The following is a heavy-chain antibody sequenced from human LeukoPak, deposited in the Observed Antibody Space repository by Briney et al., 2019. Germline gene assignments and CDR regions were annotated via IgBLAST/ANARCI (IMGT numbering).Heavy chain of an antibody. CDR1: GGSISSSSYY. J-gene: IGHJ4*02. V-gene: IGHV4-39*01. CDR3: AAPLGLEDY. CDR2: IYYSGST. Sequence: PSETLSLTCTVSGGSISSSSYYWGWLRQPPGKGLEWIGSIYYSGSTYYNPSLKSRVTISVDTSKNQFSLKLSSVTAADTAVYYCAAPLGLEDYWGQGTLVTVSS.